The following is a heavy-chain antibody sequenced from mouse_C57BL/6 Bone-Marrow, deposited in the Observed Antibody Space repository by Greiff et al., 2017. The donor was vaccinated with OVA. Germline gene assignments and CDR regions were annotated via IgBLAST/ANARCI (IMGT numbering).Heavy chain of an antibody. V-gene: IGHV14-4*01. D-gene: IGHD1-1*01. CDR1: GFNIKDDY. Sequence: EVQLQQSGAELVRPGASVKLSCTASGFNIKDDYMHWVKQRPEQGLEWIGWIDPENGDTEYASKFQGKATITADTSSNTAYLQLSSLTSEDTAVYYCTTWGTTVVLYYAMDYWGQGTSVTVSS. J-gene: IGHJ4*01. CDR2: IDPENGDT. CDR3: TTWGTTVVLYYAMDY.